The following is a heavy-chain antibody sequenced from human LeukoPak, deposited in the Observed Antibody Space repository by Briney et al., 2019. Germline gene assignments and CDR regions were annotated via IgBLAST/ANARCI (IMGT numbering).Heavy chain of an antibody. CDR1: GGSISSSSYY. D-gene: IGHD6-13*01. V-gene: IGHV4-39*01. CDR2: IYYSGST. J-gene: IGHJ6*02. CDR3: ARGKESIAAADYYYYYGMDV. Sequence: PSETLSLTCTVSGGSISSSSYYWGWIRQPPGKGLEWIGTIYYSGSTYYSPSLKSRVTISVDTSKNQFSLKLSSVTAADTAVYYCARGKESIAAADYYYYYGMDVWGQGTTVTVSS.